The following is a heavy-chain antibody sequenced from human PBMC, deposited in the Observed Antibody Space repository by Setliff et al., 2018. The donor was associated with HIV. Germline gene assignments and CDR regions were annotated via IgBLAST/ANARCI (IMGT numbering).Heavy chain of an antibody. D-gene: IGHD2-15*01. J-gene: IGHJ4*02. CDR2: ISNSGSTI. Sequence: PGGSLRLSCAASGFTFGDYYMTWIRQAPGKGLEWISYISNSGSTIYYADSVRGRFTISRDNAENSLSLQMNTLRVEDTAVYFCARDLVRCSGGPCFVALDYWGQGTLVTVSS. CDR1: GFTFGDYY. V-gene: IGHV3-11*04. CDR3: ARDLVRCSGGPCFVALDY.